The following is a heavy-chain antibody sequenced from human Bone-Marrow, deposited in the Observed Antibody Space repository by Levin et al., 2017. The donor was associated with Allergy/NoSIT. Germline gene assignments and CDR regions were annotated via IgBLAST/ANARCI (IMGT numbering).Heavy chain of an antibody. V-gene: IGHV3-21*01. D-gene: IGHD2-15*01. Sequence: PGGSLRLSCEASELSFSNYKMNWVRQAPGKGLEWVSSISSASSYIYYAHSVAGRFIISRDNAKKSLYLEMNSLRAEDTAVYYCARDSGGYCDGGSCYSLGMDVWGQGTTVTVSS. CDR1: ELSFSNYK. J-gene: IGHJ6*02. CDR2: ISSASSYI. CDR3: ARDSGGYCDGGSCYSLGMDV.